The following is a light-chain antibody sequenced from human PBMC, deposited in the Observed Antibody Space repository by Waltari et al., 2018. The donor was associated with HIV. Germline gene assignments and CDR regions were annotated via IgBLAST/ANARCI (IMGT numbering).Light chain of an antibody. CDR3: QSYDSRLSGPVV. Sequence: QSVLTQPPSVSGAPGQMVTISCTGSSSNIGAGYDVHWYQKLPGTAPKLLIHGNTNRPSGVPDRFSGSKSGTSTSLAITGLQAEDEAEYYCQSYDSRLSGPVVFGGGTKLTVL. CDR2: GNT. CDR1: SSNIGAGYD. V-gene: IGLV1-40*01. J-gene: IGLJ2*01.